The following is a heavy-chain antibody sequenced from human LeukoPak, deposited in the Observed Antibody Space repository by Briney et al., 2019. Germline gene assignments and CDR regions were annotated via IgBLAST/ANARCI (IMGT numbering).Heavy chain of an antibody. CDR3: ARGFDYYYYYMDV. CDR2: INPNSGGT. V-gene: IGHV1-2*02. J-gene: IGHJ6*03. CDR1: GYTFTGYY. Sequence: EASVKVSCTASGYTFTGYYMHWVRQAPGQGLEWMGWINPNSGGTNYAQKFQGRVTMTRDTSISTAYMELSRLRSDDTAVYYCARGFDYYYYYMDVWGKGTTVTISS.